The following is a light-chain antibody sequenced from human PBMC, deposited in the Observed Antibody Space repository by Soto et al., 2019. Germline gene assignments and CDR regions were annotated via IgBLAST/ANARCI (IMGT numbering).Light chain of an antibody. V-gene: IGKV1-39*01. CDR1: QTVSIY. Sequence: DIQMTQFPSSLSASVGDRVDITCRASQTVSIYLNWYQQKPGKAPKVLIYAASSLQSGVPSRFSGSGSETDFTLTISSLQPEDYATYYCQQSYRTPRTFGQGTKVEIK. CDR2: AAS. J-gene: IGKJ1*01. CDR3: QQSYRTPRT.